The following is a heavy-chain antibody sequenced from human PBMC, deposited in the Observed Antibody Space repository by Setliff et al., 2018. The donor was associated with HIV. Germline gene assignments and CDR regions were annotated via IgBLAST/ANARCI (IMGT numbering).Heavy chain of an antibody. CDR2: IHTNTGDP. J-gene: IGHJ6*02. D-gene: IGHD1-26*01. Sequence: ASVKVSCKAPGYTFTSYAVNWVRQAPGQGLEWVGWIHTNTGDPTYAQGFTGRFVFSFDTSVSTAYLQISGLKAEDTAVYYCAARGEQLYFYGMDVWGQGTTVTVS. CDR1: GYTFTSYA. CDR3: AARGEQLYFYGMDV. V-gene: IGHV7-4-1*02.